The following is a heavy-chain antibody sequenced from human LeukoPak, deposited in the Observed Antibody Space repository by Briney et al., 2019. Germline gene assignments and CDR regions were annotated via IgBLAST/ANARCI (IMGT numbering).Heavy chain of an antibody. CDR1: GFTFSVYN. V-gene: IGHV3-21*01. J-gene: IGHJ4*02. Sequence: GGSLRLSCAASGFTFSVYNMNWVRQVPGKGLEWLSSISASGSYIFYTDSVRGRFTISRDNAKNSLYLQMSSLRAEDTAVYYCAREVSGSSYFDYWGQGTLVTVSS. CDR3: AREVSGSSYFDY. D-gene: IGHD1-26*01. CDR2: ISASGSYI.